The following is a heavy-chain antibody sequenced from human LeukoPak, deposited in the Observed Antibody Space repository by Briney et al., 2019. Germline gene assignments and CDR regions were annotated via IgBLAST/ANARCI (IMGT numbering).Heavy chain of an antibody. D-gene: IGHD4-23*01. Sequence: PGRSLRLSCAASGFTFSSYGMHWVRQAPGKGLEWVAVIWYDGSNKYYADSVKGRSTISRDNSKNTLYLQLYSLRAEDTAVYYCARTRWPYYMDVWGKGTTVTVSS. CDR1: GFTFSSYG. CDR3: ARTRWPYYMDV. CDR2: IWYDGSNK. J-gene: IGHJ6*03. V-gene: IGHV3-33*01.